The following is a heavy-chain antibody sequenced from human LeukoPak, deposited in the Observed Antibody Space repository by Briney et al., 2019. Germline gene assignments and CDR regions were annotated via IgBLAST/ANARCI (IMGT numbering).Heavy chain of an antibody. D-gene: IGHD3-10*01. CDR3: ARDKGGMVPFDY. CDR1: GSTFGTFW. CDR2: IKQGGSEK. V-gene: IGHV3-7*01. J-gene: IGHJ4*02. Sequence: GGSLRLSCEASGSTFGTFWMSWVRQAPGKGLEWAANIKQGGSEKNYVDSVKGRFTIARDDAKNSLYLQMNSLRAEDTAVYFCARDKGGMVPFDYWGQGTLVTVSS.